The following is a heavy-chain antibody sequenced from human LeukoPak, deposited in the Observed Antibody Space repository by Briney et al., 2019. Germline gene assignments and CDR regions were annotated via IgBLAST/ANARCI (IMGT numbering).Heavy chain of an antibody. CDR1: GYTFTGYY. Sequence: ASVKVSCKASGYTFTGYYIHWVRQAPGQGLEWMGWINPNSGGTNSAQKFQGRVTITRDTSINTAYMELSRLRSDDTAVYYRARESPTREAAAWSFDYWGQGTLVTVSS. V-gene: IGHV1-2*02. J-gene: IGHJ4*02. CDR3: ARESPTREAAAWSFDY. CDR2: INPNSGGT. D-gene: IGHD6-13*01.